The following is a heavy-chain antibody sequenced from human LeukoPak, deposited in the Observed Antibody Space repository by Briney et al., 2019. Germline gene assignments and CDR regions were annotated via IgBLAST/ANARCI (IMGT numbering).Heavy chain of an antibody. CDR2: IYYSGST. CDR1: GGSISSYY. Sequence: SETLSLTCTVSGGSISSYYWSWIRQPPGKGLEWIGYIYYSGSTNYNPSLKSRVTIPVDTSKNQFSLKLSSVTAADTAVYYCARLLEAFDIWGQGTMVTVSS. V-gene: IGHV4-59*08. D-gene: IGHD6-6*01. J-gene: IGHJ3*02. CDR3: ARLLEAFDI.